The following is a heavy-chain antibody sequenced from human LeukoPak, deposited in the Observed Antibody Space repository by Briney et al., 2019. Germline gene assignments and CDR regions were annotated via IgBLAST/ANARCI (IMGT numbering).Heavy chain of an antibody. D-gene: IGHD6-19*01. V-gene: IGHV3-30*02. CDR3: AEGPGGYSSGWYFDY. CDR2: IRYDGSNK. Sequence: QPGGSLRLSCAASGFTFSSYGMHWVRQAPGKGLEWVAFIRYDGSNKYYADSVKGRFTISRDNPKNTLYLQMNSLRAEDTAVYYCAEGPGGYSSGWYFDYWGQGTLVTVSS. CDR1: GFTFSSYG. J-gene: IGHJ4*02.